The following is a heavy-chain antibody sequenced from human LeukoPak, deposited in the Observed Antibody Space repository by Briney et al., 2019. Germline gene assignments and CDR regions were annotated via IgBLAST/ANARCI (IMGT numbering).Heavy chain of an antibody. V-gene: IGHV3-74*01. CDR1: GFTFSSHW. J-gene: IGHJ4*02. CDR3: AKAKGVGSYGYGEYHY. D-gene: IGHD5-18*01. Sequence: GGSLRLSCAASGFTFSSHWMHWVRQGPGKGLMWVSRINSDGSSTYYADSVKGRFTISRDNSKNTLYLQMNSLRAEDTAVYYCAKAKGVGSYGYGEYHYWGQGTLVTVSS. CDR2: INSDGSST.